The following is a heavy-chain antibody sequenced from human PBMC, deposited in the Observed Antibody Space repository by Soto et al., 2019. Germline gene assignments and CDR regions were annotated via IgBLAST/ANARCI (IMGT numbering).Heavy chain of an antibody. CDR2: IYYSGST. CDR1: GGSISSGGYY. CDR3: ARAPGSDWRIMITFGGVIPYDFDI. V-gene: IGHV4-31*03. J-gene: IGHJ3*02. Sequence: PSETLSLTCTVSGGSISSGGYYWSWIRQHPGKGLEWIGYIYYSGSTYYNPSLKSRVTISVDTSKNQFSLKLSSVTAADTAVYYCARAPGSDWRIMITFGGVIPYDFDIWGQGTMVTVSS. D-gene: IGHD3-16*02.